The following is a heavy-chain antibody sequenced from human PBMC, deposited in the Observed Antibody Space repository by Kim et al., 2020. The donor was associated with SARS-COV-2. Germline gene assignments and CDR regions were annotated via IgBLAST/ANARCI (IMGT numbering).Heavy chain of an antibody. V-gene: IGHV3-30*02. CDR3: AKDPACSSTSCIDY. D-gene: IGHD2-2*01. Sequence: SGKGRFTISRDKSKNTLYLQMSSLRVEDTAVYYCAKDPACSSTSCIDYWGQGTLVTVSS. J-gene: IGHJ4*02.